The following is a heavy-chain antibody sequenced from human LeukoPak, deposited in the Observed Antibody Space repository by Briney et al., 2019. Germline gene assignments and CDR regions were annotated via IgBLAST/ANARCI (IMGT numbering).Heavy chain of an antibody. J-gene: IGHJ5*02. V-gene: IGHV3-53*01. CDR1: GFTVRNNY. CDR2: TYSVGST. D-gene: IGHD2-21*01. Sequence: GGSLRLSCAASGFTVRNNYMSWVRRAAGKGLEWVALTYSVGSTYYADSVKGRFTISRDNSKNTLHLQMNSLRAEDTAVYYCVRNSGELGAWGQGTLVTVSS. CDR3: VRNSGELGA.